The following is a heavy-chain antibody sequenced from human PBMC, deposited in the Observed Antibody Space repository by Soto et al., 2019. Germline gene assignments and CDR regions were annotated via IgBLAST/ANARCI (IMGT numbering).Heavy chain of an antibody. CDR1: GFSLNSSGVG. V-gene: IGHV2-5*01. J-gene: IGHJ4*02. CDR2: IYWNDEM. CDR3: AHRRFAKYSRLPADFDY. Sequence: QITLKESGPTLVKPTQTLTLTCTFSGFSLNSSGVGVGWSRQPPGKALEWLALIYWNDEMHYSPSLKSRLTITEDASKHQVVLTVTNMDPVDTATYYCAHRRFAKYSRLPADFDYWGQGILVTVSS. D-gene: IGHD6-6*01.